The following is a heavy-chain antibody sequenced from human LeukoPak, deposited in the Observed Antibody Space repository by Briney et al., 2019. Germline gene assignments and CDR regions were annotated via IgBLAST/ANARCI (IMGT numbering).Heavy chain of an antibody. J-gene: IGHJ4*02. CDR1: GDSVSSSNYY. V-gene: IGHV4-39*07. CDR2: LYYDGRT. D-gene: IGHD4-23*01. CDR3: ARNGGNSDFDY. Sequence: SETLSLTCTVFGDSVSSSNYYWAWFRQPPGKGLDWIGSLYYDGRTYYSPSLESRVTVSVDTSKNQFSLKPSSVTAADTAIYYCARNGGNSDFDYWGQGTLVTVSS.